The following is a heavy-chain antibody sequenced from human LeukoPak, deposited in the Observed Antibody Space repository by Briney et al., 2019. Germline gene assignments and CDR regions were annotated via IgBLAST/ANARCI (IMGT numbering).Heavy chain of an antibody. J-gene: IGHJ3*01. D-gene: IGHD4-11*01. Sequence: GGSLRLSCAASGFTFSSYAMSWVRQAPGKGLEWVANIKQNGAEKYYVDSVKGRFTISRDNAKKSLYLQMNSLRVEDTAMYYCARIGEDDYSHYVAFDVWGQGTMVTVSS. CDR3: ARIGEDDYSHYVAFDV. CDR2: IKQNGAEK. V-gene: IGHV3-7*01. CDR1: GFTFSSYA.